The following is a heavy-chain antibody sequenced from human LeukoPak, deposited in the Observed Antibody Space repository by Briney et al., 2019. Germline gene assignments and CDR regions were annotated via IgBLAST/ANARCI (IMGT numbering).Heavy chain of an antibody. J-gene: IGHJ4*02. Sequence: GGSLRLSCATSGFTFDDYGMSWVRQVPGKGLEWVSAISGSGGGTYYADSVRGRFTISRDNSKNTLYLQMNSLRAEDTAIYYCAKSYFDILTGQPYWGQGTLVTVSS. CDR1: GFTFDDYG. D-gene: IGHD3-9*01. CDR2: ISGSGGGT. V-gene: IGHV3-23*01. CDR3: AKSYFDILTGQPY.